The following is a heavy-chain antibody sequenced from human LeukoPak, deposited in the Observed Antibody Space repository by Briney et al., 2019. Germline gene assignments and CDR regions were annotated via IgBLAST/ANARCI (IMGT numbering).Heavy chain of an antibody. D-gene: IGHD3-3*01. CDR3: ARERQNKDFWSGGDY. Sequence: GGSLRLSCAASGFTFSTYWMSWVRQAPGKGLEWVANIKQDGSEKYYVDSVKGRFTISGDNAKNSLYLQMSSLRAEDTAVYYCARERQNKDFWSGGDYWGQGTLVTVSS. V-gene: IGHV3-7*01. CDR1: GFTFSTYW. J-gene: IGHJ4*02. CDR2: IKQDGSEK.